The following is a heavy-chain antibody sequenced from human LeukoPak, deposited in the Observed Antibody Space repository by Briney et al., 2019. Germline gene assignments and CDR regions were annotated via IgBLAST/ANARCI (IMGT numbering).Heavy chain of an antibody. Sequence: GESLKISCKGSGYSFTSYWIGWVRQMPGKGLEWMGIIYPGDSDTRYSPSFQGQVTISADKSISTAYLQWSSLKASDTAMYYCARRRFGELPDWYFDLWGRGTLVTVSS. J-gene: IGHJ2*01. D-gene: IGHD3-10*01. CDR1: GYSFTSYW. CDR3: ARRRFGELPDWYFDL. V-gene: IGHV5-51*01. CDR2: IYPGDSDT.